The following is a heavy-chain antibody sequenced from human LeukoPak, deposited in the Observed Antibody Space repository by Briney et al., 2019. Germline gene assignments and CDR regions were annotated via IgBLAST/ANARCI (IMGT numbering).Heavy chain of an antibody. CDR1: GGAISSYY. Sequence: PPEPLSLTRTVSGGAISSYYGSWIPETAGMGPEWIRRIYTSGSTNYNPSLKSRVTISVDKSKNQFSLKLSSVTAAHTAVYYCASERHSSGEAFDIWGDGTMVTVSS. J-gene: IGHJ3*02. CDR2: IYTSGST. D-gene: IGHD6-19*01. V-gene: IGHV4-4*07. CDR3: ASERHSSGEAFDI.